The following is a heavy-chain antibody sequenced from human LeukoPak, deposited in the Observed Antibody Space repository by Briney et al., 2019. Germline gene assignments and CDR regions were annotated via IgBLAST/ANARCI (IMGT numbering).Heavy chain of an antibody. J-gene: IGHJ3*02. CDR2: ISYDGSNK. V-gene: IGHV3-30*18. Sequence: PGGSLRLSCAASGFTFSSYGMHWVRQAPGKGLEWVAVISYDGSNKYYADSVKGRFTISRDNSKNTLYLQMNSLRAEDTAVYYCAKDLLLWFGSPDAFDIWGQGTMVTVSS. CDR3: AKDLLLWFGSPDAFDI. D-gene: IGHD3-10*01. CDR1: GFTFSSYG.